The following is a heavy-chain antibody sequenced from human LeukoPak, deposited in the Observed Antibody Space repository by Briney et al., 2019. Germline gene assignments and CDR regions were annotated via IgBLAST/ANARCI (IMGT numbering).Heavy chain of an antibody. CDR3: AKGNFRDGSDY. CDR2: ISYDGSNK. CDR1: GFTFNIYG. V-gene: IGHV3-30*18. D-gene: IGHD5-24*01. Sequence: PGGSLRLSCAASGFTFNIYGMHWVRQAPGKGLEWVAVISYDGSNKYYADSVKGRFTISRDNSKNTLYLQMNSLRAEDTAVYYCAKGNFRDGSDYWGQGTLVTVSS. J-gene: IGHJ4*02.